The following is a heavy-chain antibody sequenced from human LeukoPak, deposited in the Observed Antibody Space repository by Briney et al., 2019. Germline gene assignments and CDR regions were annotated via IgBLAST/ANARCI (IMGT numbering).Heavy chain of an antibody. D-gene: IGHD3-10*01. J-gene: IGHJ4*02. V-gene: IGHV1-18*01. CDR2: ISLATGAP. CDR1: GYTFTNYG. Sequence: ASVKVSCKASGYTFTNYGISWVRQAPGQGLEWVAWISLATGAPSYAQKFQGRVTLTTDTSTSTAYMELRSLKSDDTAVYYCARDIGLVRGIIMAHWGQGTQVTVSS. CDR3: ARDIGLVRGIIMAH.